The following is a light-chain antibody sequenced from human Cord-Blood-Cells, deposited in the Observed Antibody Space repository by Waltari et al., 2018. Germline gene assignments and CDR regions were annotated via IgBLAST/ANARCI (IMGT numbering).Light chain of an antibody. CDR2: AAS. J-gene: IGKJ4*01. CDR1: PSISSY. Sequence: DIQLTQSASSLSASLGDRVTITCRASPSISSYLNWYQQKPVKAPKLLIYAASSLQSGVPSRFSGSGSGTDFTLTISSLQPEDFATYYCQQSYSTPLTFGGGTKVEIK. V-gene: IGKV1-39*01. CDR3: QQSYSTPLT.